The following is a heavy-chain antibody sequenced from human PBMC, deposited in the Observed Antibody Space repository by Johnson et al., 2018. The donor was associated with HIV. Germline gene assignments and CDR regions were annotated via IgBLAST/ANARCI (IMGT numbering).Heavy chain of an antibody. CDR2: IGTAGDT. D-gene: IGHD1-26*01. CDR3: AGRELDAFDI. V-gene: IGHV3-13*01. J-gene: IGHJ3*02. Sequence: VQLVESGGGLVQPGGSLRLSCAASGFTFSSYDMHWVRQATGKGLEWVSAIGTAGDTYYADSVKGRFTISRDNSKNTLYLQMNSLRAEDKAVYYCAGRELDAFDIWGQGTMVTVSS. CDR1: GFTFSSYD.